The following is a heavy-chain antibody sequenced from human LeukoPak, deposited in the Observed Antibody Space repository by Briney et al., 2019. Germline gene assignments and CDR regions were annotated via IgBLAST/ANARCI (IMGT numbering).Heavy chain of an antibody. Sequence: SVKVSCKTSGGTFSSFAIAWVRQAPGQGLEWMAGIIPIFATTNYAQAFQGRVSLTADESTSTAYMELSSLRSEDTAVYYCARGYRDPFFYYGSEFKTLFPYYYYYMDVWGKGTTVTISS. D-gene: IGHD3-10*01. J-gene: IGHJ6*03. CDR1: GGTFSSFA. CDR3: ARGYRDPFFYYGSEFKTLFPYYYYYMDV. V-gene: IGHV1-69*13. CDR2: IIPIFATT.